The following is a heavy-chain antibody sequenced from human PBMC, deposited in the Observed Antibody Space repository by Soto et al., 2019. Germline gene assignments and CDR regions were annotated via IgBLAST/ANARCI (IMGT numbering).Heavy chain of an antibody. V-gene: IGHV3-7*01. J-gene: IGHJ4*02. CDR1: GYSISTYW. CDR3: AKDSLYYYYGSGSYPYYFDY. D-gene: IGHD3-10*01. CDR2: VKQDGSNK. Sequence: GGSLRLSCAASGYSISTYWMSWVRQAPGKGLEWVANVKQDGSNKYYADSVKGRFTISRDNSKNTLYLQMNSLRAEDTAVYYWAKDSLYYYYGSGSYPYYFDYWGQGTLVTVSS.